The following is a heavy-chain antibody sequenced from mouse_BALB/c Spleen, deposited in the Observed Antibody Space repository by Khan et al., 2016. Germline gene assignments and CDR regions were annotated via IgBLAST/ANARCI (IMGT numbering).Heavy chain of an antibody. Sequence: VQLQQSGAELVKPGASVKLSCTASGFNIKDTYMHWVKQRPEQGLEWIGRIDPANGNTKYDPKFQGKTTITADTSSNTAYLQLSSLTSEDDAVYYCARKYGYYVWFAYWGQGTLVTVSA. CDR2: IDPANGNT. V-gene: IGHV14-3*02. CDR1: GFNIKDTY. CDR3: ARKYGYYVWFAY. J-gene: IGHJ3*01. D-gene: IGHD2-10*02.